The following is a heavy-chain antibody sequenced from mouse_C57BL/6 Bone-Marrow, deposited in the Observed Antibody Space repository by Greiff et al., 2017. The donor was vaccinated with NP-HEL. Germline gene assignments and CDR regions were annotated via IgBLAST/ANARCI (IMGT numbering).Heavy chain of an antibody. CDR1: GFTFSSYA. D-gene: IGHD2-4*01. CDR3: ARDGIYYDYDEGGFDY. CDR2: ISDGGSYT. V-gene: IGHV5-4*01. Sequence: EVKLVESGGGLVKPGGSLKLSCAASGFTFSSYAMSWVRQTPEKRLEWVATISDGGSYTYYPDNVQGRFTIFRDNAKNNLYLQMSQLKSEDTAMYYCARDGIYYDYDEGGFDYWGQGTTLTVSS. J-gene: IGHJ2*01.